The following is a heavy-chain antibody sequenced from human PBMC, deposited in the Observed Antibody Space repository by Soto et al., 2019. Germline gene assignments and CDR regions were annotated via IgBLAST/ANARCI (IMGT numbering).Heavy chain of an antibody. D-gene: IGHD3-10*01. Sequence: QVQLVQSGAEVKKPGASVKVSCKASGYTFTSYGISWVRQAPGQGLEWMGWISAYNGNTNYAQKLQGRVTMTTDTATSTAYMEQGSLRSYDTAVYYCARREGGSGPYYYYAGMDVWGQGTTVTVSS. J-gene: IGHJ6*02. CDR1: GYTFTSYG. CDR2: ISAYNGNT. V-gene: IGHV1-18*01. CDR3: ARREGGSGPYYYYAGMDV.